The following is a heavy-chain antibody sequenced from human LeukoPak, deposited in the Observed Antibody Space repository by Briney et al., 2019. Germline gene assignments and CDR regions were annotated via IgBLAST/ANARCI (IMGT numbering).Heavy chain of an antibody. CDR2: IRYDGSNK. CDR1: GFTFSSYG. Sequence: GGSLRLSCAASGFTFSSYGMHWVRQAPGKGLEWVAFIRYDGSNKYYADSVKGRFTISRDNSKNTLYLQMNSLRAEDTAVYYSAKVNDYGDYVSFDYWGQGTLVTVSS. D-gene: IGHD4-17*01. CDR3: AKVNDYGDYVSFDY. V-gene: IGHV3-30*02. J-gene: IGHJ4*02.